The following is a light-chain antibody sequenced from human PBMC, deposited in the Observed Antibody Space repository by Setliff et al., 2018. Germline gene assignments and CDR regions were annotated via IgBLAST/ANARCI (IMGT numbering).Light chain of an antibody. CDR2: DAS. Sequence: QSVLTQPASISGSLGQSITISCTGTSSDIGGDNYVSWYQQLPGKAPQLIIYDASSRPSGVAHRFSGSKSGYTASLPISGLQAGDEADYYCSSYTRSSTYVFGGGTKVTVL. CDR3: SSYTRSSTYV. J-gene: IGLJ1*01. V-gene: IGLV2-14*03. CDR1: SSDIGGDNY.